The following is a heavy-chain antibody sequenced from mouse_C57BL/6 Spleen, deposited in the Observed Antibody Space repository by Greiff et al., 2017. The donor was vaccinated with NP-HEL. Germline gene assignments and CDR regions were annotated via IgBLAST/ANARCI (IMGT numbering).Heavy chain of an antibody. J-gene: IGHJ2*01. CDR1: GYTFTSYW. D-gene: IGHD2-1*01. Sequence: QVHVKQPGAELVKPGASVKLSCKASGYTFTSYWMHWVKQRPGQGLEWIGMIHPNSGSTNYNEKFKSKATLTVDKSSSTAYMQLSSLTSEDSAVYYCATIYYGNYGPFDYWGQGTTLTVSS. CDR2: IHPNSGST. V-gene: IGHV1-64*01. CDR3: ATIYYGNYGPFDY.